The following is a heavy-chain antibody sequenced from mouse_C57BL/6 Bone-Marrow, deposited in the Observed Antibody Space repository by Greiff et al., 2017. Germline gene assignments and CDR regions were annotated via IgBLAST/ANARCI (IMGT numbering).Heavy chain of an antibody. D-gene: IGHD2-5*01. CDR1: GYTFTTYP. J-gene: IGHJ4*01. CDR2: FHPYNDDT. Sequence: VKLQESGAELVKPGASVKMSCKASGYTFTTYPIEWMKQNHGKSLAWIGNFHPYNDDTKYNEKFKGKATLTVEKSSRTVYLELSRLTSDDSAVYYCARRSDSNPYYYAMDYWGQGTSVTVSS. CDR3: ARRSDSNPYYYAMDY. V-gene: IGHV1-47*01.